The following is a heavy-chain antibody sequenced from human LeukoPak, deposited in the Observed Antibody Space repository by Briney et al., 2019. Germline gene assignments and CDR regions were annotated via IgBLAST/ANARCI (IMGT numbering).Heavy chain of an antibody. CDR1: GFTFSSYS. V-gene: IGHV3-21*01. CDR3: ARVRSRDIVVVPAAEDAFDI. CDR2: ISSSSSYI. D-gene: IGHD2-2*01. Sequence: GGSLRLSCAASGFTFSSYSMNWVRQAPGKGLEWVSSISSSSSYIYYADSVKGRFTISRDNAKNSLYLQMNSLRAEDTAVYYCARVRSRDIVVVPAAEDAFDIWGQGTMVTVSS. J-gene: IGHJ3*02.